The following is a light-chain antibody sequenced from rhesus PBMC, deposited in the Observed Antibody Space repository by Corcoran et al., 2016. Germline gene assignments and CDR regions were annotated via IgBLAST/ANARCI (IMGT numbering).Light chain of an antibody. CDR1: SSDIGGYNY. CDR2: GVS. Sequence: QSAPTQPPSVSGSPGQSVTISCTGTSSDIGGYNYVSWYQQHPGKAPKLMIYGVSNRPSGVSDRFSGSKSGNTASLTISGLQAEDAADYYCSLYTTISTFVFGSGTKLTVL. CDR3: SLYTTISTFV. J-gene: IGLJ6*01. V-gene: IGLV2S7*01.